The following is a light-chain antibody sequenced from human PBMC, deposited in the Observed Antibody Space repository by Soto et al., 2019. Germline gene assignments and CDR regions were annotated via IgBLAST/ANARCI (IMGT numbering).Light chain of an antibody. J-gene: IGLJ1*01. V-gene: IGLV2-14*01. CDR1: SSDVGGYNY. CDR3: SSYTSSSAPYV. CDR2: EVS. Sequence: QSVLTQPASVSGSPGQSITISCTGTSSDVGGYNYVSWYQQHPGKAPKLMIYEVSNRTSGVSNHFSGSKSGNTASLTISGLQAEDEADYYCSSYTSSSAPYVFATGTKLTVL.